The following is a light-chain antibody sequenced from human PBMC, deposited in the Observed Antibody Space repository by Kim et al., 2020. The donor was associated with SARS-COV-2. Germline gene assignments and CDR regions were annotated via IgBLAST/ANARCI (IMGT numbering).Light chain of an antibody. Sequence: ELTQPPSASASLGASVTLTCTLNSGYSNYKVEWYQQRPGKGPRFVMRVGTGGIAGSKGDGIPDRFSVSGSGLNRYLTIKNIQEEDESDYHCGADHGSGSNFVVVFGGGTQLTVL. CDR3: GADHGSGSNFVVV. J-gene: IGLJ2*01. CDR1: SGYSNYK. V-gene: IGLV9-49*01. CDR2: VGTGGIAG.